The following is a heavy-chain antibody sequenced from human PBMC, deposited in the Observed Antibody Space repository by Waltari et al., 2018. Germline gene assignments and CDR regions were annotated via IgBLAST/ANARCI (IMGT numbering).Heavy chain of an antibody. CDR2: INHSGST. J-gene: IGHJ3*02. Sequence: QVQLQESGPGLVKPSQTLSLTCTVSGGSISSGGYYWSWIRQHPGKGLEWIGEINHSGSTNYNPSLKSRVTISVDTAKNQFSLKLSSVTAADTAVYYCARVGLVRPVRRGFDIWGQGTMVTVSS. CDR3: ARVGLVRPVRRGFDI. V-gene: IGHV4-31*03. CDR1: GGSISSGGYY. D-gene: IGHD3-10*01.